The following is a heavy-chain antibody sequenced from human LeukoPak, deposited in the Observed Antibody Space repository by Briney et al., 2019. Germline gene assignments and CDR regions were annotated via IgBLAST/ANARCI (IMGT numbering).Heavy chain of an antibody. CDR2: IGTSSGAI. CDR3: AKRSDYGGNWNYLDY. Sequence: PGGSLRLSCSASGFTFSTYNMNWVRQAPGKGLEWVSFIGTSSGAIYYADSVKGRFTISRDNAKKSLYLQMNSLRDEDTAVYYCAKRSDYGGNWNYLDYWGQGTLVTVSS. CDR1: GFTFSTYN. J-gene: IGHJ4*02. D-gene: IGHD4-23*01. V-gene: IGHV3-48*02.